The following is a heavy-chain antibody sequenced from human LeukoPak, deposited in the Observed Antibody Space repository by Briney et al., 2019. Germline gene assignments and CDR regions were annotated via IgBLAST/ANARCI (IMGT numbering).Heavy chain of an antibody. D-gene: IGHD5-18*01. CDR1: GFTFSDYY. Sequence: PGGSLRLSCAASGFTFSDYYMSWIRQAPGKGLEWVSYVSSSGSTIYYADSVQGRFTISRDNSKNTLYLQMNSLRAEDTAVYYCARDGPPPYGSYGYLFVYYYYGMDVWGQGTTVTVSS. J-gene: IGHJ6*02. V-gene: IGHV3-11*04. CDR3: ARDGPPPYGSYGYLFVYYYYGMDV. CDR2: VSSSGSTI.